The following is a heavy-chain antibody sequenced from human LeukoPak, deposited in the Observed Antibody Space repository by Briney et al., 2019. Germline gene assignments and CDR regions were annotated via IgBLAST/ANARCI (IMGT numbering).Heavy chain of an antibody. J-gene: IGHJ6*02. CDR3: ASGKLGNNYGTGNFHFYGMDV. Sequence: PSETLSLTCTVSGGSISSYYWSWIRQPPGKGLEWIGYIYYGGSTNYNPSLKGRVTISVDTSKNQISLKLSSVTAADTAVYYCASGKLGNNYGTGNFHFYGMDVWGQGTTVTVSS. D-gene: IGHD3-10*01. CDR1: GGSISSYY. CDR2: IYYGGST. V-gene: IGHV4-59*01.